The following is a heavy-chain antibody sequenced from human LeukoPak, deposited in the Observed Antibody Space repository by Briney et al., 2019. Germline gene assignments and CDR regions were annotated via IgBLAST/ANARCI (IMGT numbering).Heavy chain of an antibody. V-gene: IGHV4-34*01. CDR3: ARVSSSSWYEINYFDY. Sequence: PSETLSLTCAVYGGSFSGYYWSWIRQPPGKGLEWIGEINHSGSTNYNPSLKSRVTLSVDTSKNQFSLKLSSVTAADTAVYYCARVSSSSWYEINYFDYWGQGTLVTVAS. CDR1: GGSFSGYY. D-gene: IGHD6-13*01. CDR2: INHSGST. J-gene: IGHJ4*02.